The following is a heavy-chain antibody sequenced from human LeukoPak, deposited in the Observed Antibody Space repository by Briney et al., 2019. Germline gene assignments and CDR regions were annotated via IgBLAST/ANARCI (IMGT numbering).Heavy chain of an antibody. J-gene: IGHJ6*03. CDR3: AKEQWLVRNYYYYYYMDV. CDR2: ISGSGGST. Sequence: GGSLRFSCAASGFTFSSYAMSWVRQAPGKGLEWVSAISGSGGSTYYADSVKGRFTISRDNSKNTLYLQMNSLRAEDTAVYYCAKEQWLVRNYYYYYYMDVWGKGTTVTVSS. V-gene: IGHV3-23*01. CDR1: GFTFSSYA. D-gene: IGHD6-19*01.